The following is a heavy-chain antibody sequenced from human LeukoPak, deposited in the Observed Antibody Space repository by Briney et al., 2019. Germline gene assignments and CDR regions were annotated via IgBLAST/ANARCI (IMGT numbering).Heavy chain of an antibody. CDR3: AKRAGYADY. D-gene: IGHD3-9*01. CDR2: ISYDGSNK. J-gene: IGHJ4*02. Sequence: GGSLRLSCAASGFTFTNYWMTWVRQAPGKGLEWVAVISYDGSNKYYADSVKGRFTISRDNSKNTLYLQMNSLRAEDTAVYYCAKRAGYADYWGQGTLVTVSS. V-gene: IGHV3-30*18. CDR1: GFTFTNYW.